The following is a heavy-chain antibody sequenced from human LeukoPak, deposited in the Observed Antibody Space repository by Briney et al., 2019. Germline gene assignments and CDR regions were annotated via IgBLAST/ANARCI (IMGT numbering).Heavy chain of an antibody. V-gene: IGHV1-8*01. CDR2: MNPNSGNT. CDR1: GYSFTSDE. J-gene: IGHJ5*02. D-gene: IGHD3-10*01. Sequence: ASVKVSCKASGYSFTSDEISWMRQATGQGLEWMGWMNPNSGNTGYAQRFQGRVTMTRNTSISTAYMELSSLRSEDTAVYYCARDTSGSYFNWFDPWGQGTLVTVSS. CDR3: ARDTSGSYFNWFDP.